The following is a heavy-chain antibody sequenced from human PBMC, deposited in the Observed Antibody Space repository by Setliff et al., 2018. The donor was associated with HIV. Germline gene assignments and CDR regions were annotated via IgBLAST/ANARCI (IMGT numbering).Heavy chain of an antibody. D-gene: IGHD3-16*01. Sequence: SETLSLTCTVSGGFISSYYWSWIRQPPGKGLEWIGYIYSSGSTNYSPSLKSRVTISVDTSKNQFSLKLSSVTAADTAVYYCARHGARKDVYPDPFDIWGQGTMVTVSS. J-gene: IGHJ3*02. CDR3: ARHGARKDVYPDPFDI. CDR2: IYSSGST. CDR1: GGFISSYY. V-gene: IGHV4-59*01.